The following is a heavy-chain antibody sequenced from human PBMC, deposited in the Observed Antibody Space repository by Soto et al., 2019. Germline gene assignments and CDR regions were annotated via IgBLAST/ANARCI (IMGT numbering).Heavy chain of an antibody. CDR2: IWYDGSNK. Sequence: QVQLVESGGGVVQPGRSLRLSCAASGFTFSSYGMHWVRQAPGKGLEWVAVIWYDGSNKYYADSVKGRFTISRDNSKNTLYLQMNSLRAEDTAVYYCARDRYSESYVVPGYYYGMDVWGQGTTVTVSS. J-gene: IGHJ6*02. V-gene: IGHV3-33*01. CDR3: ARDRYSESYVVPGYYYGMDV. CDR1: GFTFSSYG. D-gene: IGHD1-26*01.